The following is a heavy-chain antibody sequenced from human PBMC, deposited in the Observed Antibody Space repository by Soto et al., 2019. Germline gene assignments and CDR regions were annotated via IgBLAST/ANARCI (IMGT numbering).Heavy chain of an antibody. V-gene: IGHV4-31*02. Sequence: PSETLSLTCTVSGGSISSGGYWTWIRQHQGKGLEWIGHIYYSESTYYNPSLKSRLTISLDTSKNQFSLKLSSVTAADTAVYYCARDTYNSESGGYYQYYFDYWGQGTLVTVSS. CDR3: ARDTYNSESGGYYQYYFDY. D-gene: IGHD3-22*01. J-gene: IGHJ4*02. CDR2: IYYSEST. CDR1: GGSISSGGY.